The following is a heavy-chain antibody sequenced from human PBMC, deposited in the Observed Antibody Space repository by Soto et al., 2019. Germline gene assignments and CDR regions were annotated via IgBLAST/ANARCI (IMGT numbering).Heavy chain of an antibody. Sequence: PSETLSLTCTVSGGSISSYYWSWIRQPPGKGLEWIGYIYYSGSTNYNPSLKSRVTISVDTSKNQFSLKLSSVTAADTAVYHCAREGAGIAAAGTRACYYYGMDVWGQGTTVTVSS. CDR1: GGSISSYY. V-gene: IGHV4-59*01. J-gene: IGHJ6*02. CDR3: AREGAGIAAAGTRACYYYGMDV. CDR2: IYYSGST. D-gene: IGHD6-13*01.